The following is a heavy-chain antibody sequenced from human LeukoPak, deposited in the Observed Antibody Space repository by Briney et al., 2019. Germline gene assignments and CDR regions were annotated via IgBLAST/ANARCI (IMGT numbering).Heavy chain of an antibody. CDR2: MNPNSGNT. CDR1: GYTFTSYD. Sequence: ASVKVSCKASGYTFTSYDINWVRQATGQGLEWMGWMNPNSGNTGYAQKFQGRVTMTRNTSISTAYMELSSLRSEDTAVYYCARGSWVAAASPPSFDYWGQGTLVTVSS. V-gene: IGHV1-8*01. CDR3: ARGSWVAAASPPSFDY. D-gene: IGHD6-13*01. J-gene: IGHJ4*02.